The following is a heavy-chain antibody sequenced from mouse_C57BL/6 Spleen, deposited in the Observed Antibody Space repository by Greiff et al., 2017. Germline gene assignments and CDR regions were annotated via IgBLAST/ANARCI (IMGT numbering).Heavy chain of an antibody. J-gene: IGHJ1*03. CDR1: GYAFSSYW. CDR3: ARYGSSYVDWYFDV. CDR2: IYPGDGDT. Sequence: VQLQQSGAELVKPGASVKISCKASGYAFSSYWMNWVKQRPGKGLEWIGQIYPGDGDTNYNGKFKGKATLTADKSSSTAYMQLSSLTSEDSAVYFCARYGSSYVDWYFDVWGTGTTVTVSS. V-gene: IGHV1-80*01. D-gene: IGHD1-1*01.